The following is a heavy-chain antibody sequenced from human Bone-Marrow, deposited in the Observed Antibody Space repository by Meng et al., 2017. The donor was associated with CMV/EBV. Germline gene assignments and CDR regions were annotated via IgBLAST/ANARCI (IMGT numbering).Heavy chain of an antibody. CDR3: AKPPQGVIAIQYYYYYGMDV. J-gene: IGHJ6*02. CDR2: IGSGGSPT. D-gene: IGHD2-21*01. CDR1: GFTFSSHS. Sequence: GESLKISCGASGFTFSSHSMYWVRQAPGQGLEWVSSIGSGGSPTFYTDSVKGRFTISRDNSRNPLYLQMTSLRAEDTAIYYCAKPPQGVIAIQYYYYYGMDVWGQGTTVTVSS. V-gene: IGHV3-23*01.